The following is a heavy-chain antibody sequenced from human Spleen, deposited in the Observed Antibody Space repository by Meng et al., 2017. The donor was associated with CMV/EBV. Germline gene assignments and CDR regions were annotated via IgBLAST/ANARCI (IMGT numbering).Heavy chain of an antibody. CDR1: GGSISSSTYY. J-gene: IGHJ6*02. CDR3: ARETDGSGSSYGMDV. D-gene: IGHD3-10*01. CDR2: ISYRGST. Sequence: GSLRLSCTVSGGSISSSTYYWGWIRQPPGKGLEWIGSISYRGSTYYNPSLKSRVTISVDTSKNQFSLKLRSVTAADTAMYYCARETDGSGSSYGMDVWGQGTTVTVSS. V-gene: IGHV4-39*07.